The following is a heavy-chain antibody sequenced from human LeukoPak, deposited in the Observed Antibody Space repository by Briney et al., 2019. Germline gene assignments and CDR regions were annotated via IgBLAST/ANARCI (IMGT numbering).Heavy chain of an antibody. V-gene: IGHV1-2*02. D-gene: IGHD6-13*01. CDR2: INPNSGGT. J-gene: IGHJ4*02. CDR1: GYTFTRYY. Sequence: ASVKVSCKASGYTFTRYYMHWVRQAPGQGLEWMGWINPNSGGTNYAQKFQGRVTMNRDTSISTAYMELSRLRSDDTAVYYCARVPRYSSSNLYFDYWGQGTLVTVSS. CDR3: ARVPRYSSSNLYFDY.